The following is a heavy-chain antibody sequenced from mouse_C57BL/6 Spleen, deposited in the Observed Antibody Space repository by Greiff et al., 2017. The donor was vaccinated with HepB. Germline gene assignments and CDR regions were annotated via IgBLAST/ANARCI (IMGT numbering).Heavy chain of an antibody. Sequence: VQLKESGAELVRPGASVTLSCKASGYTFTDYEMHWVKQTPVHGLEWIGAIDPETGGTAYNQKFKGKAILTADKSSSTAYMELRSLTSEDSAVYYCTSYYLFDYWGQGTTLTVSS. CDR3: TSYYLFDY. V-gene: IGHV1-15*01. CDR2: IDPETGGT. CDR1: GYTFTDYE. D-gene: IGHD1-1*01. J-gene: IGHJ2*01.